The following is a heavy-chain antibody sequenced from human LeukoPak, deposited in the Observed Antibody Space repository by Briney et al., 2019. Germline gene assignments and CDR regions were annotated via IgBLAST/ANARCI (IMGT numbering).Heavy chain of an antibody. CDR1: GFTFSNYA. J-gene: IGHJ6*02. D-gene: IGHD3-3*01. Sequence: GGSLRLSCAASGFTFSNYAMHWVRQAPGEGLEYVSAISSNGGSTYYADSMKGRFTISRDNSKNTLFLQMGSLRVEDMAVYYCARGLRAYYYYGTDVWGQGTTVTVSS. V-gene: IGHV3-64*02. CDR2: ISSNGGST. CDR3: ARGLRAYYYYGTDV.